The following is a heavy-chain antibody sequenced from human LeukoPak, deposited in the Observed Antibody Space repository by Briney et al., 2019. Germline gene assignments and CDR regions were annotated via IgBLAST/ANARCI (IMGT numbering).Heavy chain of an antibody. V-gene: IGHV3-23*01. CDR3: AKDRDYYDSSGYHDY. Sequence: AGGSLRLSCAASGFTSSTYVMSWVRQAPGKGLEWVSGISGSGRNTYYADSVKGRFTISRDNSKNTLYLQMNSLRAEDTAVYYCAKDRDYYDSSGYHDYWGQGTLVTVSS. J-gene: IGHJ4*02. CDR2: ISGSGRNT. CDR1: GFTSSTYV. D-gene: IGHD3-22*01.